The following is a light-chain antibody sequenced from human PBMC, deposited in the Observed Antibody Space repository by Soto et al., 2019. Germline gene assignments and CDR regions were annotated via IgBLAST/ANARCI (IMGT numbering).Light chain of an antibody. CDR2: GAS. V-gene: IGKV3-15*01. CDR1: QSVSSN. Sequence: EIVMTQSPDTLSVSPGERATLSCRASQSVSSNLAWYQQKPGQAPRLLISGASTRATGIPDRFSGSGSGTEFTLTISSLQSEDFAVYYCQEYNIWPALTLGGGTKVDI. J-gene: IGKJ4*01. CDR3: QEYNIWPALT.